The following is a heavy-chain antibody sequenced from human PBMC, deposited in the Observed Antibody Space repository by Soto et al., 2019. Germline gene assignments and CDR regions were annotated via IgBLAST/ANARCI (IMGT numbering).Heavy chain of an antibody. V-gene: IGHV4-30-4*01. J-gene: IGHJ4*02. CDR3: ARENSGYDPTGSFDY. CDR1: GGSISSSYYY. D-gene: IGHD5-12*01. CDR2: IYYSGST. Sequence: QVLLQESGPGLVQPSQTLSLTCTVSGGSISSSYYYWSWIRQPPGKGLEWIGYIYYSGSTYYNPSLKSRHTISGHTSKNQFSLKLNSVTAPDTAVYYCARENSGYDPTGSFDYWRQGTLVTVSS.